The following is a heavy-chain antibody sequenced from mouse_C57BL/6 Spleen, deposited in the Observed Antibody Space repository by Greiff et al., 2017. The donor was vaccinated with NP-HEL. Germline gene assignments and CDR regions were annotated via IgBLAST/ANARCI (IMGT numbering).Heavy chain of an antibody. CDR1: GFTFSSYA. CDR2: ISSGGDYI. Sequence: EVKLVESGEGLVKPGGSLKLSCAASGFTFSSYAMSWVRQTPEKRLEWVAYISSGGDYIYYADTVKGRFTISIDNARNTPYLQMSSLKSDDTAMYYFTRDRDGSSYEGYAMDYWGQGTSVTVSS. J-gene: IGHJ4*01. D-gene: IGHD1-1*01. V-gene: IGHV5-9-1*02. CDR3: TRDRDGSSYEGYAMDY.